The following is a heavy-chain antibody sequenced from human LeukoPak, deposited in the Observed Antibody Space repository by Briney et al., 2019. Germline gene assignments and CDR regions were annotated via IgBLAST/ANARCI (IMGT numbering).Heavy chain of an antibody. CDR1: GYTLTELS. J-gene: IGHJ4*02. D-gene: IGHD2-2*01. CDR3: ATGPYCSSTSCYDGDY. V-gene: IGHV1-24*01. Sequence: ASVKVSCKVSGYTLTELSMHWVRQATGKGLEWMGGFDPEDGETIYAQKFQGRVTMTEDTSTDTAYMELSSLRSEDAAVYYCATGPYCSSTSCYDGDYWGQGTLVTVSS. CDR2: FDPEDGET.